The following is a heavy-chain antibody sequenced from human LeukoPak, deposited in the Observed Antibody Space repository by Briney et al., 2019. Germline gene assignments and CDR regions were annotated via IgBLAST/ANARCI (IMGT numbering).Heavy chain of an antibody. Sequence: GGTLRLSCAASGFTFRTYAMSWVRQAPGKGLEWVSTITGSGGSTYYADSVKGRFTISRDNSKNTLYLQMNSLRAEDTAVYYCAKDSWAAQQWLAPAPLDYWGQGTLVTVSS. CDR2: ITGSGGST. D-gene: IGHD6-19*01. J-gene: IGHJ4*02. V-gene: IGHV3-23*01. CDR1: GFTFRTYA. CDR3: AKDSWAAQQWLAPAPLDY.